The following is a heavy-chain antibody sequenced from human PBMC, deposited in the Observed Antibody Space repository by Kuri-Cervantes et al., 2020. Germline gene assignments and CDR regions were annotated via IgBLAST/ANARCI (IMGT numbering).Heavy chain of an antibody. Sequence: GSLRLSCTVSGGSVSSGSYYWSWIRQPPGKGLEWIGYIYYSGSTNHNPSLKSRVTISVDTSKNQFSLKLSSVTAADTTVYYCARDSRVGWFDPWGQGTLVTVSS. CDR3: ARDSRVGWFDP. V-gene: IGHV4-61*01. J-gene: IGHJ5*02. CDR2: IYYSGST. D-gene: IGHD2-15*01. CDR1: GGSVSSGSYY.